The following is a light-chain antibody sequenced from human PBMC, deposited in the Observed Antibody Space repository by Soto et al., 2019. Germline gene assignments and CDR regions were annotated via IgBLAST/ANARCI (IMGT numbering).Light chain of an antibody. CDR2: GAS. J-gene: IGKJ1*01. CDR3: QQYNNWPGT. V-gene: IGKV3-15*01. CDR1: QSVSGN. Sequence: EIVMTQSPATLSVSPGERATLSCRASQSVSGNLAWYQQKPGQAPRLLIFGASTRATGIPARFSGSGSGTEFTLTISSLQSEDFAVYYCQQYNNWPGTFGHGNKVEIK.